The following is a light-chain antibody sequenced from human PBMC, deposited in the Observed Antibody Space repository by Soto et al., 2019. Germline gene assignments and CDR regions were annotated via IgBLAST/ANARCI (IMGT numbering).Light chain of an antibody. CDR1: SSDVGAYNY. CDR3: SSYTSRSTLAL. Sequence: QSALTQPASVSGSPGQSITISCTGTSSDVGAYNYVSWYQQHPGKAPKVMIYEVSNRPSGVSSRFSGSKSDNTASLTLSGLQAEDEADYYCSSYTSRSTLALFGGGTKLTVL. J-gene: IGLJ2*01. V-gene: IGLV2-14*01. CDR2: EVS.